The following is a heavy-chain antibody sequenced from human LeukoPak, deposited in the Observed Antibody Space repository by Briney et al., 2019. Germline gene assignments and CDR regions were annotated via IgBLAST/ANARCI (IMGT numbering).Heavy chain of an antibody. V-gene: IGHV3-48*01. CDR1: GFTFSSYS. CDR2: ISSSSSTI. CDR3: ARELYTGSWYVPRWFDP. J-gene: IGHJ5*02. Sequence: GRSLRLSCAASGFTFSSYSMNWVRQAPGKGLEWVSYISSSSSTIYYADSVKGRFTISRDNAKNSLYLQMNSLRAEDTAVYYCARELYTGSWYVPRWFDPWGQGTLVTVSS. D-gene: IGHD6-13*01.